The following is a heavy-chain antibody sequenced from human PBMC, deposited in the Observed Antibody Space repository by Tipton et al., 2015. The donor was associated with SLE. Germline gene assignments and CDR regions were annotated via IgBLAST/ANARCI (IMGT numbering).Heavy chain of an antibody. V-gene: IGHV3-23*01. CDR2: ISGSGGST. CDR3: TKDVSGRGYGGS. D-gene: IGHD4-23*01. CDR1: GFTFSSYD. Sequence: SLRLSCVASGFTFSSYDMGWVRQAPGKGLEWVSAISGSGGSTSYRDSVKGRFSISRDNSKNTVYLQMNSLRAEDTTLYYCTKDVSGRGYGGSWGQGTVVTVSS. J-gene: IGHJ4*02.